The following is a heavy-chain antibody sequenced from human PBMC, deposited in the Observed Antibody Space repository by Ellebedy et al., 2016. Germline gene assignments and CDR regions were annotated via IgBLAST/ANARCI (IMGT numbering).Heavy chain of an antibody. CDR1: GFTFPSYS. D-gene: IGHD3-16*01. CDR3: TRGGLDNSFDV. CDR2: ISPTSGSTI. Sequence: GESLKISCAVSGFTFPSYSMKWVRQTPGKGLEWVSYISPTSGSTIYYADSVKGRFTISRDNAKNSVYLQMNSLRDEDTAVYYCTRGGLDNSFDVWGQGTMVTVSS. V-gene: IGHV3-48*02. J-gene: IGHJ3*01.